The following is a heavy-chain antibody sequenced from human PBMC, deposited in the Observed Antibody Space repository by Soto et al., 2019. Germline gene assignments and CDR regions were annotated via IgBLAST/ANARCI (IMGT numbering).Heavy chain of an antibody. CDR1: GYTSTNYY. CDR3: ARGFSGGWPFGY. D-gene: IGHD6-19*01. V-gene: IGHV1-46*01. Sequence: ASVKVSCKASGYTSTNYYMHWVRQAPGQGLEWMGIINPSGGSTTYAQKFQGRVTMTRDTSTSTVYMELSSLRSEDTAVYYCARGFSGGWPFGYWGQGTPVTVSS. J-gene: IGHJ4*02. CDR2: INPSGGST.